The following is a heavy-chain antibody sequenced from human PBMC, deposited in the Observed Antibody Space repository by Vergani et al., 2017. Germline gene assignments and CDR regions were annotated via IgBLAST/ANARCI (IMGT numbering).Heavy chain of an antibody. CDR3: AKDLRDYGDFTDAFDI. Sequence: VQLVESGGGLVQPGRSLRLSCAASGFTFSSYGMHWVRQAPGKGLEWVAVISYDGSNKYYADSVKGRFTISRDNSKNTLYLQMNSLRAEDTAVYYCAKDLRDYGDFTDAFDIWGQGTMVTVSS. CDR2: ISYDGSNK. J-gene: IGHJ3*02. CDR1: GFTFSSYG. D-gene: IGHD4-17*01. V-gene: IGHV3-30*18.